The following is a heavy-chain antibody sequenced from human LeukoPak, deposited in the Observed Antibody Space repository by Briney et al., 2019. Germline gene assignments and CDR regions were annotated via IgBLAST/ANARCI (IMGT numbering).Heavy chain of an antibody. J-gene: IGHJ4*02. V-gene: IGHV1-46*01. CDR1: GYTFTSYY. D-gene: IGHD6-19*01. CDR3: ARVRIAVAGTGPFDY. CDR2: INPSGGST. Sequence: HWASVKVSCKASGYTFTSYYMHWVRQAPGQGLEWMGIINPSGGSTSYAQKFQGRVTMTRDMSTSTVYMELSSLRSEDTAVYYCARVRIAVAGTGPFDYWGQGTLVTVS.